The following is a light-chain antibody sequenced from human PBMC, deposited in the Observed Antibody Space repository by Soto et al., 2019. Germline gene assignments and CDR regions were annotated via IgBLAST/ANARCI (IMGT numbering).Light chain of an antibody. J-gene: IGKJ1*01. CDR3: QHYGSSWT. Sequence: EIVLTQSPGILSLSPGERATLSCRASQSVSSSYLAWYQQKPGQAPRLLIYGASSRATGLPDRFSGSGSGTDFTLTISRLEPEDFAVYYCQHYGSSWTFGQGTKVEIK. V-gene: IGKV3-20*01. CDR2: GAS. CDR1: QSVSSSY.